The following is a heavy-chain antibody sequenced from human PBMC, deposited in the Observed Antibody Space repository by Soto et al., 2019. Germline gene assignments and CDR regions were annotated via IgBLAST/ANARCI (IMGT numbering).Heavy chain of an antibody. CDR3: VKGAITMVRGVIASAEYFHH. J-gene: IGHJ1*01. CDR1: GFTFNSYA. Sequence: QTGGSLRLSCSASGFTFNSYAMHWVRQAPGKGLEYVSAISSNGGSTYYGDSVKGRFTISRDNSKNTLYLQMSSLRAEDTAVYYCVKGAITMVRGVIASAEYFHHWGQGTLVTVSS. D-gene: IGHD3-10*01. V-gene: IGHV3-64D*06. CDR2: ISSNGGST.